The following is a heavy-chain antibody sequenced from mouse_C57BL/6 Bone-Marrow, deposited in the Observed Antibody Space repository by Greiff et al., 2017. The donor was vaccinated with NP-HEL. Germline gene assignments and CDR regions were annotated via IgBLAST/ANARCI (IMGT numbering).Heavy chain of an antibody. Sequence: VQLQQSGAELVRPGSSVKLSCKASGYTFTSYWMHWVKQRPIQGLEWIGNIDPSDSETHYNQKFKDKATLTVDKSSSTAYMQLSSLTSEDSAVYYCARKDYDYDGGFAYWGQGTLVTVSA. CDR2: IDPSDSET. D-gene: IGHD2-4*01. CDR1: GYTFTSYW. CDR3: ARKDYDYDGGFAY. J-gene: IGHJ3*01. V-gene: IGHV1-52*01.